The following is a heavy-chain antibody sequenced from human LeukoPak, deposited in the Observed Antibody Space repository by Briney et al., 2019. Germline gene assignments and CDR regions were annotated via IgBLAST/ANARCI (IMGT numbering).Heavy chain of an antibody. J-gene: IGHJ4*02. CDR3: ARVSDLAAAGTYDY. Sequence: SETLSLTCTVSGGSVTSYYWSWIRQPPGKGLEWIGNIHYSGSSGSTNYNPSLKSRVTTSVDTSTNQLSLRLSSVTAADTAVYYCARVSDLAAAGTYDYWSQGTLVTVSS. CDR1: GGSVTSYY. V-gene: IGHV4-59*02. CDR2: IHYSGSSGST. D-gene: IGHD6-13*01.